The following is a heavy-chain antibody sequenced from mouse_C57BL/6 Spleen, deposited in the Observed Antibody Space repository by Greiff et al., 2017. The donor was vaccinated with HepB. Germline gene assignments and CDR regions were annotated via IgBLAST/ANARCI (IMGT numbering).Heavy chain of an antibody. CDR2: ISSGSSTI. CDR1: GFTFSDYG. CDR3: ARAPPYAMDY. J-gene: IGHJ4*01. V-gene: IGHV5-17*01. Sequence: EVKLVESGGGLVKPGGSLKLSCAASGFTFSDYGMHWVRQAPEKGLEWVAYISSGSSTIYYADTVKGRFTISRDNAKNTLFLQMTSLRSEDTAMYYCARAPPYAMDYWGQGTSVTVSS.